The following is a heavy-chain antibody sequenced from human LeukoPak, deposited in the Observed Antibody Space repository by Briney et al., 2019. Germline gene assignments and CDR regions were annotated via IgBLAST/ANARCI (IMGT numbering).Heavy chain of an antibody. J-gene: IGHJ6*02. CDR1: GFIFSSYG. CDR2: IWYDGDNK. V-gene: IGHV3-33*01. CDR3: ARDGIAAAGQYYCYGMDV. Sequence: PGRSPRLSCAASGFIFSSYGMHWVRQAPGKGLEWVAVIWYDGDNKYYADSVKGRFTISRDNSKNTLYLQMNSLRAEDTAVYYCARDGIAAAGQYYCYGMDVWGQGTTVTVSS. D-gene: IGHD6-13*01.